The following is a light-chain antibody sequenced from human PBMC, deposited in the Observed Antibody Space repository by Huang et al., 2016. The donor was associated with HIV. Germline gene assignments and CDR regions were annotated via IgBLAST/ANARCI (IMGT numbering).Light chain of an antibody. CDR2: QAS. Sequence: DIQMTQSPSPLSAPVGDRVTLTCRASQSVTNSLAWSQQKPGIAPNLLIFQASTLQAGVPSRFSGSGSGTEFTLVISSLQPDDSATYYCQQYRSFPYTFGQGTKLEI. V-gene: IGKV1-5*03. J-gene: IGKJ2*01. CDR3: QQYRSFPYT. CDR1: QSVTNS.